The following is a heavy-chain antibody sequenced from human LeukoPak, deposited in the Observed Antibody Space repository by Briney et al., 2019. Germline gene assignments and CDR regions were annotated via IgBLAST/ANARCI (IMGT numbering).Heavy chain of an antibody. CDR1: GHTFATYG. Sequence: GASVKVSCKASGHTFATYGISWVRQAPGQGLEWMGWISAYNGNTKYAQKLQGRVAMTTDTSTTAAYMELRSLRSDDTAVYYCARGQAAADTFFDCWGQGTLVTVSS. V-gene: IGHV1-18*01. J-gene: IGHJ4*02. CDR2: ISAYNGNT. D-gene: IGHD6-13*01. CDR3: ARGQAAADTFFDC.